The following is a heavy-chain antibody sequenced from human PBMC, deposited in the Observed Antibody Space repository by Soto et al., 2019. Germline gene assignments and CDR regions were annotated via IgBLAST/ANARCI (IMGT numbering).Heavy chain of an antibody. J-gene: IGHJ4*02. CDR3: ASFDGDYGGNSLDY. Sequence: PSETLSLTFTVSAGSISSGGYYLSWIRQQPGKGLEWIGYIYSSGSTYYNPSLKSRVTISVDTSKNQFSLKLSSVTAADTAVYYCASFDGDYGGNSLDYWGQGTLVTVSS. CDR2: IYSSGST. CDR1: AGSISSGGYY. V-gene: IGHV4-31*03. D-gene: IGHD4-17*01.